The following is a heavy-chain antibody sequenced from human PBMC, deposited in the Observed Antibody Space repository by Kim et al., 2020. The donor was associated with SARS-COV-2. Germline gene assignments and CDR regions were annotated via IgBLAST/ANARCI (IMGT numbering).Heavy chain of an antibody. V-gene: IGHV1-69*04. J-gene: IGHJ4*02. CDR3: ARSMFYCSGGSCYFDY. CDR1: GGTFSSYA. CDR2: IIPILGIA. Sequence: SVKVSCKASGGTFSSYAISWVRQAPGQGLEWMVRIIPILGIANYAQKFQGRVTITADKSTSTAYMELSSLRSEDTAVYYCARSMFYCSGGSCYFDYWGQ. D-gene: IGHD2-15*01.